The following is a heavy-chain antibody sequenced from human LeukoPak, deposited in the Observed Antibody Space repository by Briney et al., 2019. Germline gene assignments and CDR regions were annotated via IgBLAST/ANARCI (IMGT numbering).Heavy chain of an antibody. CDR2: IYYSGST. J-gene: IGHJ6*03. CDR3: ARVSYYDFWSGPPYYYYYMDV. CDR1: GGSISSSSYY. V-gene: IGHV4-39*07. D-gene: IGHD3-3*01. Sequence: PSETLSLTCTVSGGSISSSSYYWGWIRQPPGKGLEWIGSIYYSGSTYYNPSLKSRVTISVDTSKNQFSLKLSSVTAADTAVYYCARVSYYDFWSGPPYYYYYMDVWGKGTTVTVSS.